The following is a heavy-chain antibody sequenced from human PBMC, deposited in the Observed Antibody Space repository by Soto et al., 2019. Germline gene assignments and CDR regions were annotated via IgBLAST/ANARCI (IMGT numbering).Heavy chain of an antibody. J-gene: IGHJ4*02. D-gene: IGHD3-10*01. Sequence: QITLRESGPALVRPTQTLTLTCTFSGFSLSSNGVGVGWIRQPPGKALEWLALIYWDDDHRYSPSLKTRLTITKDTSKNQVVLPMTKLDPVDTATYYCAREMYYSTYFDSWGQGTLVTVSS. CDR3: AREMYYSTYFDS. V-gene: IGHV2-5*02. CDR1: GFSLSSNGVG. CDR2: IYWDDDH.